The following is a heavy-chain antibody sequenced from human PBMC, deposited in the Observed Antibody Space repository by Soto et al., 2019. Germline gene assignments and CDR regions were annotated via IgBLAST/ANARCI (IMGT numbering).Heavy chain of an antibody. V-gene: IGHV1-46*01. Sequence: ASVKVSCKASGYTFTIYYMHCVLQAPVRWRDGMGIINPSGGSTSYAQKFQGRVTMTRDTSTSTVYMELSSLRSEDTAVYYCARDRSAGTQNYYDSPGPEAFDIWGQGTMVTVSS. CDR2: INPSGGST. D-gene: IGHD3-22*01. CDR1: GYTFTIYY. CDR3: ARDRSAGTQNYYDSPGPEAFDI. J-gene: IGHJ3*02.